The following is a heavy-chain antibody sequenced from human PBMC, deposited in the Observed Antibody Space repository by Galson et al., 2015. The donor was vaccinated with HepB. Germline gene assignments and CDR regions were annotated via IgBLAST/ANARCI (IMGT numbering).Heavy chain of an antibody. J-gene: IGHJ4*02. Sequence: SLRLSCAASGFIFSDHGLHWVRQAPGKGLEWVALVWADGTVQHYEDSVKGRFTISRDNADNTLYLQMNDLRAEDTAVYYCAREFAFGCGSYSHWGQGTLVTVSS. V-gene: IGHV3-33*01. CDR2: VWADGTVQ. CDR1: GFIFSDHG. D-gene: IGHD6-19*01. CDR3: AREFAFGCGSYSH.